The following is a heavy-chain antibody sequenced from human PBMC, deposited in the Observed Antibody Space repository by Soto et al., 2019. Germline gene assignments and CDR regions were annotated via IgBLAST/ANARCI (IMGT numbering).Heavy chain of an antibody. CDR2: TYYSGNT. J-gene: IGHJ5*02. Sequence: SETLSLTCAVYGGSFSGYYWSWIRQPPGKGLEWIGYTYYSGNTNYNPSLKSRVTISVDTSRNQFSLKLTSVTAADTAVYYCARDLGFCSTTACYPWFDPWGQGTLVTVSS. CDR1: GGSFSGYY. V-gene: IGHV4-59*01. CDR3: ARDLGFCSTTACYPWFDP. D-gene: IGHD2-2*01.